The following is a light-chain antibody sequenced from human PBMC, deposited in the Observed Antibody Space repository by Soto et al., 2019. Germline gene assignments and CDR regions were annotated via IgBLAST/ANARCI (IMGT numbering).Light chain of an antibody. V-gene: IGKV1-27*01. CDR3: QKYNTAPWT. CDR2: TAS. CDR1: QGISTY. Sequence: DLQMTQSPSSLSASVGDRVTITCRASQGISTYLAWYQQKPGKVPKLLIYTASTLQSGVPSRFSGSGSGTDFPLTISSLQPEDVATYYCQKYNTAPWTFGQGTKVDIK. J-gene: IGKJ1*01.